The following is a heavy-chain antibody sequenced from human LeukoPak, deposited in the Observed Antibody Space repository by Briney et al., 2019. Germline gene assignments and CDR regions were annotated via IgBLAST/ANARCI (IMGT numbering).Heavy chain of an antibody. D-gene: IGHD3-22*01. CDR2: IVPDGSEK. CDR1: GFTFSSYW. J-gene: IGHJ4*02. CDR3: ARGGRWDYYDSSGYYPFDY. V-gene: IGHV3-7*01. Sequence: GGSLRLSCAASGFTFSSYWMTWVRQAPGKGLEWVANIVPDGSEKYYVESVRGRFTISRDNAKNTLYLQMNSLRAEDTAVYYCARGGRWDYYDSSGYYPFDYWGQGTLVTVSS.